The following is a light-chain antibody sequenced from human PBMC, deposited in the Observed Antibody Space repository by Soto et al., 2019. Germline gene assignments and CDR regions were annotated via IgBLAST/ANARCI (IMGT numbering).Light chain of an antibody. CDR2: GSS. CDR1: ESVSSSF. Sequence: EVVLTQSPGTLSLSPVERATLSCMASESVSSSFLTWYQQKPGQAPRLLIYGSSNRATGIPDRFSVSGSGTDFTLTISRLEPEDFAVYYCQHCQPYGDSPPLTFGGGTKVDIK. V-gene: IGKV3-20*01. J-gene: IGKJ4*01. CDR3: QHCQPYGDSPPLT.